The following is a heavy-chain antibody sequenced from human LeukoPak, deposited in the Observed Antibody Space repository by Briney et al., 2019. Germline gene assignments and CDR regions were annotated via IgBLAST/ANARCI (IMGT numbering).Heavy chain of an antibody. V-gene: IGHV3-23*01. CDR3: AKRGVVIRVILVGFHKEAYYFDS. CDR1: GITLSNYG. CDR2: ISGSGGGT. J-gene: IGHJ4*02. D-gene: IGHD3-22*01. Sequence: GGSLRLSCAVSGITLSNYGMSWVRQAPGKGLEWVAGISGSGGGTNYADSVKGRFTISRDKPKNTLYLQMNSLRAEDTAVYFCAKRGVVIRVILVGFHKEAYYFDSWGQGALVTVSS.